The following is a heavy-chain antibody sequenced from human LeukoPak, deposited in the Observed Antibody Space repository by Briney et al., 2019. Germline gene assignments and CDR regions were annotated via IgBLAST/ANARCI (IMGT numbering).Heavy chain of an antibody. CDR1: GFTFSSYS. V-gene: IGHV3-48*01. D-gene: IGHD3-22*01. J-gene: IGHJ3*02. CDR2: ISSSSTTI. Sequence: TGGSLRLSCAASGFTFSSYSMNWVRQAPGKGLEWVSYISSSSTTIYYADSVKGRFTISRDNAKNSLYLQTNSLRAEDTAVYYCASLPYYYDKGAFDIWGQGTMVTVSS. CDR3: ASLPYYYDKGAFDI.